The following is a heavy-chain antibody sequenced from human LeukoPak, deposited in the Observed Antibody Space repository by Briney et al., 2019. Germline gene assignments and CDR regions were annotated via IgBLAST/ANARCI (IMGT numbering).Heavy chain of an antibody. CDR1: GFTFSSYA. CDR3: AKDRAFIGAGYYLDY. J-gene: IGHJ4*02. V-gene: IGHV3-23*01. D-gene: IGHD3-10*01. Sequence: GGSLRLSCAASGFTFSSYAMSWVRQAPVKELEWVSAISGSGGSTYYADSVKGRFTISRDNSKNTLYLQMNSLRAEDTAVYYCAKDRAFIGAGYYLDYWGQGTLVTVSS. CDR2: ISGSGGST.